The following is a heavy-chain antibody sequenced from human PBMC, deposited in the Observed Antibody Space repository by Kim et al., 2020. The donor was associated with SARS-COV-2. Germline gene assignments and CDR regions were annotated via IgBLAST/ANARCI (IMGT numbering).Heavy chain of an antibody. J-gene: IGHJ4*01. V-gene: IGHV3-9*01. CDR1: GFTFDDYA. CDR2: ISWNSGSI. CDR3: AKADNSGSYYVDYFDY. Sequence: GGSLRLSCAASGFTFDDYAMHWVRQAPGKGLEWVSGISWNSGSIGYADSVKGRFTISRDNAKNSPYLQMNSLRAEDTALYYCAKADNSGSYYVDYFDYWG. D-gene: IGHD1-26*01.